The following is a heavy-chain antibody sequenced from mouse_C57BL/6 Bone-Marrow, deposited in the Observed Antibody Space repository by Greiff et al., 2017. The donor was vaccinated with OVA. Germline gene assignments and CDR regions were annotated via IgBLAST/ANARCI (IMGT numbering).Heavy chain of an antibody. J-gene: IGHJ2*01. V-gene: IGHV1-80*01. CDR2: IYPGDGDT. CDR3: ARGDYYGSSHY. Sequence: QVQLQQSGAELVKPGASVKISCKASGYAFSSYWMNWVKQRPGKGLEWIGQIYPGDGDTNYNGKFKGKATLTADKSSSTAYMQLSSLTSEDSAVYFCARGDYYGSSHYWGQGTTLTVSS. D-gene: IGHD1-1*01. CDR1: GYAFSSYW.